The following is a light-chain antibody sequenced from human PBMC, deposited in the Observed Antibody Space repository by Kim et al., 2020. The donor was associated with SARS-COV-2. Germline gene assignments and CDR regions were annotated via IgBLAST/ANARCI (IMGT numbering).Light chain of an antibody. V-gene: IGKV3-20*01. CDR3: QQLDSSPSYT. Sequence: PGERATLSCRASQSLSNTYLAWYQQKPGQAPRLLIYGVSHRATGIPDRFTGSGSGTDFTLTISRLEPEDFAVYYCQQLDSSPSYTFGQGTKVEIK. CDR1: QSLSNTY. J-gene: IGKJ2*01. CDR2: GVS.